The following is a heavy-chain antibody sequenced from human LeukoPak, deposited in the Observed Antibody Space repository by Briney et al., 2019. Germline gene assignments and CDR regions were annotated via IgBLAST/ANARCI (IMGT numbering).Heavy chain of an antibody. CDR2: IIPILGIA. J-gene: IGHJ4*02. CDR3: ASAWLGDTYYFDY. D-gene: IGHD5-12*01. Sequence: SVKVSCKASGGTFSSYAISWVRQAPGQGLEWMGRIIPILGIANYAQKFQGRVTITADKSTSTAYVELSSLRSEDTAVYYCASAWLGDTYYFDYWGQGTLVTVSS. V-gene: IGHV1-69*04. CDR1: GGTFSSYA.